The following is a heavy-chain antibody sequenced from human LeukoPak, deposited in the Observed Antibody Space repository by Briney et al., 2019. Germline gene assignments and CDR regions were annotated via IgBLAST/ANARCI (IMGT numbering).Heavy chain of an antibody. V-gene: IGHV4-31*03. D-gene: IGHD3-22*01. CDR3: ARGPMIPGEDYFDY. J-gene: IGHJ4*02. Sequence: SETLSLTCTVSGGSISSGGYYWSWIRQHPGKGLEWIGYIYYSGSTYYNPSLKSRVTISVDTSKNQFSLKLSSVTAADTAVYYCARGPMIPGEDYFDYWGQGTLVTVSS. CDR1: GGSISSGGYY. CDR2: IYYSGST.